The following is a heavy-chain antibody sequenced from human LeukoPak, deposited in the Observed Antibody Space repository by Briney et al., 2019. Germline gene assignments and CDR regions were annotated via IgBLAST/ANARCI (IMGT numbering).Heavy chain of an antibody. D-gene: IGHD3-9*01. J-gene: IGHJ4*02. Sequence: GSLRLSCAASGFTFSNYAMSWVRQAPGKGLEWVSAITGSGGNTYYADPVKGRFTISRDNSKNTVFLQMNSLRAEDTAVYYCAKWGDYDVLTGYYVSDYWGQGTLVTVSS. V-gene: IGHV3-23*01. CDR1: GFTFSNYA. CDR3: AKWGDYDVLTGYYVSDY. CDR2: ITGSGGNT.